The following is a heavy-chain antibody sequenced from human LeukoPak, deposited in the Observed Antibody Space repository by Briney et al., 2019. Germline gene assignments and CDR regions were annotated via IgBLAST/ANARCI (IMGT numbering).Heavy chain of an antibody. CDR1: GGSISSYY. CDR2: INHSGST. V-gene: IGHV4-59*01. CDR3: ARGGSYLKDAFDV. J-gene: IGHJ3*01. D-gene: IGHD1-26*01. Sequence: SETLSLTCTVSGGSISSYYWSWIRQPPGKGLEWIGCINHSGSTNYTPSLKSRATISVDTSKNQSSLKMSSVTAADTAVYYCARGGSYLKDAFDVWGQGTMVTVSS.